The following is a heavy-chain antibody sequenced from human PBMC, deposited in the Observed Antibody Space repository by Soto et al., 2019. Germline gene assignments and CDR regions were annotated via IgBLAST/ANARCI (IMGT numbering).Heavy chain of an antibody. CDR1: GGSISSSTYY. V-gene: IGHV4-39*01. CDR2: IYYSGST. CDR3: ARSNSGYYKWFDP. Sequence: HLQLQESGPGLVKPSETLSLTCTVSGGSISSSTYYWGWIRQPPGKGLEWIANIYYSGSTYYNPSLKSRVTISVDTPKNQSSLKLNSVTAADTAVYYCARSNSGYYKWFDPWGQGTLVTVSS. J-gene: IGHJ5*02. D-gene: IGHD3-22*01.